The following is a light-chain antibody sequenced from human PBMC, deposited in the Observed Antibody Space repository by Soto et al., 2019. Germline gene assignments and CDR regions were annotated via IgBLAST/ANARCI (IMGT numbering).Light chain of an antibody. V-gene: IGLV2-8*01. CDR3: SSYAGSNNWVV. Sequence: QSALTQPPSASGSPGQSVTISCTGTSSDVGGYNYVSWYQQHPGKAPKLXXXEVXXRPSXXXDRXXGSXSGNTXSLTVXGXXXXXXXXXYCSSYAGSNNWVVFGGGTKLTVL. CDR1: SSDVGGYNY. CDR2: EVX. J-gene: IGLJ2*01.